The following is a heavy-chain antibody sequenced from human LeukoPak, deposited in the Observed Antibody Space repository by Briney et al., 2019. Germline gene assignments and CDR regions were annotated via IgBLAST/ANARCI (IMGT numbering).Heavy chain of an antibody. CDR3: ARVGLRDAFDI. Sequence: SETLSLTCTVSGGSISSYYWSWIRQPPGKGLEWIGYIYYSRSTNYNPSLKSRVTISVDTSKNQFSLKLSSVTAADTAVYYCARVGLRDAFDIWGQGTMATVSS. CDR1: GGSISSYY. J-gene: IGHJ3*02. D-gene: IGHD1-26*01. V-gene: IGHV4-59*01. CDR2: IYYSRST.